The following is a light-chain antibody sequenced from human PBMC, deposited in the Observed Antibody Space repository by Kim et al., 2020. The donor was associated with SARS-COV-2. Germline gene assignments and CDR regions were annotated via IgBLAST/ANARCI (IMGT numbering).Light chain of an antibody. Sequence: AIRMTQSPSSFSASTGDRVTITCRASQGISSYLAWYQQKPGKAPKLLIYAASTLQSGVPSRLSGSGSGTDFTLTISCLQSEDIATYYCQRYYSYPRTFGQGTKLEI. CDR3: QRYYSYPRT. J-gene: IGKJ2*01. CDR2: AAS. CDR1: QGISSY. V-gene: IGKV1-8*01.